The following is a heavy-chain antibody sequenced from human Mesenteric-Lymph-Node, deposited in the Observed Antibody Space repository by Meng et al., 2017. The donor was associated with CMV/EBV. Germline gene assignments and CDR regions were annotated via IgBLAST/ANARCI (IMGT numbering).Heavy chain of an antibody. CDR2: ISSSGSVI. J-gene: IGHJ5*02. CDR3: AKGPSGPSPRNNWFGP. Sequence: GESLKISCATSGLSFDNFAMGWVRQAPGKGLEWVSGISSSGSVILYADSVKGRFTISRDNPKNTLFLQMNSLRAEDTAFYYCAKGPSGPSPRNNWFGPWGQGTLVTVS. D-gene: IGHD1-14*01. CDR1: GLSFDNFA. V-gene: IGHV3-23*01.